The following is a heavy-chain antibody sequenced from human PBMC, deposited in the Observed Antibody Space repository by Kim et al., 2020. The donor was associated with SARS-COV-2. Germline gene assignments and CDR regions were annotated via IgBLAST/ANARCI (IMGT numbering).Heavy chain of an antibody. CDR2: IYYSGST. Sequence: SETLSLTCTVSGGSISSSSYYWGWIRQPPGKGLEWIGSIYYSGSTYYNPSLKSRVTISVDTSKNQFSLKLSSVTAADTAVYYCARDYDSSIPDWGQGTLVTVSS. V-gene: IGHV4-39*07. J-gene: IGHJ4*02. CDR3: ARDYDSSIPD. CDR1: GGSISSSSYY. D-gene: IGHD3-22*01.